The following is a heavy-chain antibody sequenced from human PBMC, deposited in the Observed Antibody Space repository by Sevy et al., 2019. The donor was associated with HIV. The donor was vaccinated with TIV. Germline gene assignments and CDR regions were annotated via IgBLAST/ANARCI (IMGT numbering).Heavy chain of an antibody. V-gene: IGHV4-39*01. J-gene: IGHJ4*02. CDR2: MYYSGST. Sequence: SETLSLTCTVSGGSISSSGSYWGWIRQPPGKGLEWIGSMYYSGSTYHSPSLKTQITISVDTSKNQFSLRLSSVIAADTAVYYCARHRDYVTMVRGIDQWGQGTLVTVSS. CDR1: GGSISSSGSY. D-gene: IGHD3-10*01. CDR3: ARHRDYVTMVRGIDQ.